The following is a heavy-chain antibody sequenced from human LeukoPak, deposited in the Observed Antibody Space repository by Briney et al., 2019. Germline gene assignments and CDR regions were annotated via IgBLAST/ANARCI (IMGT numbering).Heavy chain of an antibody. CDR2: INPSGGST. D-gene: IGHD2-2*01. CDR3: ARVFRPNGLVVPLNHDAFDI. J-gene: IGHJ3*02. CDR1: GYTFTSYY. Sequence: GASVKVSCKASGYTFTSYYMHWVRQAPGQGLEWMGIINPSGGSTSYAQKFQGRVTMTRDMSTSTVYMELSSLRSEDTAVYYCARVFRPNGLVVPLNHDAFDIWGQGTMVTVSS. V-gene: IGHV1-46*01.